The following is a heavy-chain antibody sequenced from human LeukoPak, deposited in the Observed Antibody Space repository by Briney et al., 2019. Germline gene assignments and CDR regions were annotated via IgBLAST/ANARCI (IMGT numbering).Heavy chain of an antibody. CDR2: INPNSGGT. D-gene: IGHD6-13*01. J-gene: IGHJ4*02. CDR1: GYTFTGYY. Sequence: ASVKVSCKASGYTFTGYYMHWVRQAPGQGLEWMGWINPNSGGTNYAQKFQGRVTMTRDTSISTAYMELSRLRSDDTAVYYCAREIRIAAAVHFDSWGQGTLVTVSS. V-gene: IGHV1-2*02. CDR3: AREIRIAAAVHFDS.